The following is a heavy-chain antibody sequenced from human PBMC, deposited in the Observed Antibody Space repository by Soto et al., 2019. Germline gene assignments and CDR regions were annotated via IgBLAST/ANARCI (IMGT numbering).Heavy chain of an antibody. CDR3: ASYKRRGYSGQNDY. V-gene: IGHV3-33*01. CDR2: IWYDGSNK. Sequence: QVQLVESGGGVVQPGRSLRLSCAASGFTFSSYGMHWVRQAPGKGLEWVAVIWYDGSNKYYADSVKGRFTISRDNSKNTLYLQMNSLRAEDTAVYYCASYKRRGYSGQNDYWGQGTLVTVSS. J-gene: IGHJ4*02. CDR1: GFTFSSYG. D-gene: IGHD5-12*01.